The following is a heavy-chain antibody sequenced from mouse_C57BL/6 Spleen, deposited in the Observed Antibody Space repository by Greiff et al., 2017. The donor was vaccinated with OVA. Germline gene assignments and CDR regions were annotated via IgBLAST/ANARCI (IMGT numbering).Heavy chain of an antibody. V-gene: IGHV1-64*01. CDR1: GYTFTSYW. J-gene: IGHJ2*01. CDR2: IHPNSGST. Sequence: VQLQQPGAELVKPGASVKLSCKASGYTFTSYWMHWVKQRPGQGLEWIGMIHPNSGSTNYNEKFKSKATLTVDKSSSTAYMQLSSLTSEDSAVYYCARCDWDEGYFDYWGQGTTLTVSS. CDR3: ARCDWDEGYFDY. D-gene: IGHD4-1*01.